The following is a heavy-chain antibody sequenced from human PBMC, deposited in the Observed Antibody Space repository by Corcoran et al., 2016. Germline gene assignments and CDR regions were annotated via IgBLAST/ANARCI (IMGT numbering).Heavy chain of an antibody. CDR3: AIVRGSTAAAWYFDL. CDR2: IWYDGSNM. V-gene: IGHV3-33*01. Sequence: QVKLVETGGGVVQPGTSLRLSCVASGFTFRNYGMIRVRQAPGKGLEWVAIIWYDGSNMYYTESVKGRLTISRDNSKNMLYMQMNSLRAEEPAIYSCAIVRGSTAAAWYFDLWGRGTLVTVSS. D-gene: IGHD6-13*01. J-gene: IGHJ2*01. CDR1: GFTFRNYG.